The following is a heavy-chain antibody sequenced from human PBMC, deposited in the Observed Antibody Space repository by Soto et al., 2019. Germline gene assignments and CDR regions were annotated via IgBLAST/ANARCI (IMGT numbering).Heavy chain of an antibody. CDR2: IDRSGST. J-gene: IGHJ6*02. D-gene: IGHD1-1*01. V-gene: IGHV4-31*03. Sequence: QVQLQESGPGLVKPSQTLSLSCNVYGISVSSGDYYWSWIRQHAGGGQEWIGYIDRSGSTYYKPSLRGRVIMSVDTSTNQIYLRLLSVTAADTAMYYCARDSGGNSENYYGLDVWGHGTTVTVSS. CDR3: ARDSGGNSENYYGLDV. CDR1: GISVSSGDYY.